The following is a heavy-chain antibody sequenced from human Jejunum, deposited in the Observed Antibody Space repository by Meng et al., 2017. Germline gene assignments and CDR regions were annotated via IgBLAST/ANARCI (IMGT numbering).Heavy chain of an antibody. Sequence: QAHLQESGPWLVKPSGHPAVPCAVSGGSISSTDWWCWVRQPPGKGPEWIGDVFHTGSANYSPSLRSRVTISVDKSKNQFSLNLSSVTAADTAVYFCARRGGAYSTGHFPHFDDWGQGTLVTVSS. D-gene: IGHD6-19*01. CDR1: GGSISSTDW. CDR2: VFHTGSA. CDR3: ARRGGAYSTGHFPHFDD. J-gene: IGHJ4*02. V-gene: IGHV4-4*02.